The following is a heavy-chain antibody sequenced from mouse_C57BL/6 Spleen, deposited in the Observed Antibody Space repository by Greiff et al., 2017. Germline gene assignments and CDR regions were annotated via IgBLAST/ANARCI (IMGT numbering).Heavy chain of an antibody. J-gene: IGHJ1*03. CDR3: TGSRYGKGGHWYVGV. V-gene: IGHV1-15*01. CDR1: GYTFTDYE. Sequence: VQLQESGAELVRPGASVTLSCKASGYTFTDYEMHWVKQTPVHGLEWIGAIDPETGSTAYNQKFKGKAILTADKSSSPAYMELRSLTSENSAVYYCTGSRYGKGGHWYVGVWGTGTTVTVSS. D-gene: IGHD2-10*02. CDR2: IDPETGST.